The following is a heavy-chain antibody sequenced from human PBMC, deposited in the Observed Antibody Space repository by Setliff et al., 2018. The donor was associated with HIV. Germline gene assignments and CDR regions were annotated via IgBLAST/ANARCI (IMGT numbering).Heavy chain of an antibody. V-gene: IGHV3-7*01. CDR3: ARKLRPGHGVDV. CDR1: GFTFSSYW. CDR2: IKEDGSSK. D-gene: IGHD3-10*01. Sequence: GGSLRLSCGASGFTFSSYWMTWVRQAPGKGLEWVANIKEDGSSKFYVDSVEGRFTISRDNAKNSMDLQMNSLRAEDTAIYYCARKLRPGHGVDVWGQGTTVTVSS. J-gene: IGHJ6*02.